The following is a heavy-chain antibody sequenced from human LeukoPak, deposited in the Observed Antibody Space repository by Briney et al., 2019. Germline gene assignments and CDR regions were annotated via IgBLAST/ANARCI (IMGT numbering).Heavy chain of an antibody. V-gene: IGHV3-11*06. Sequence: GGPLRLSCAASGFTFSDYYMSWIRQAPGKGLEWVSYISDSSIYTNYADSVKGRFTISRDNAKHSLYLQMNSLRAEDTAVYYCARDRGSSGYSDYWGQGTLVTVSS. J-gene: IGHJ4*02. CDR1: GFTFSDYY. CDR2: ISDSSIYT. D-gene: IGHD3-22*01. CDR3: ARDRGSSGYSDY.